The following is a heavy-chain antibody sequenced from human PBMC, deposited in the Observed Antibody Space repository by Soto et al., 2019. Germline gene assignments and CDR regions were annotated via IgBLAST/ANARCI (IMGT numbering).Heavy chain of an antibody. D-gene: IGHD3-22*01. Sequence: GGSLRLSCTASGFTFSSYGMSWVRQAPGKGLEWVAVISYDGSNKYYADSVKGRFTISRDNSKNTLYLQMNSLRAEDTAVYYCARAYYYDSSGYGMDVWGQGTTVTVSS. J-gene: IGHJ6*02. V-gene: IGHV3-30*03. CDR3: ARAYYYDSSGYGMDV. CDR2: ISYDGSNK. CDR1: GFTFSSYG.